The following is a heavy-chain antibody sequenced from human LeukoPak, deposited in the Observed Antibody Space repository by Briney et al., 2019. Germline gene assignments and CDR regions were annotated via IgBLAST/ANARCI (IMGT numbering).Heavy chain of an antibody. J-gene: IGHJ6*03. D-gene: IGHD6-13*01. CDR1: GYTFTSYG. Sequence: GASVKVSYKASGYTFTSYGISWVRQAPGQGLEWMGWIGAYNGNTNYAQKLQGRVTMTTDTSTSTAYMELRSLRSDDTAVYYCARDTSRTDYYYYYMDVWGKGTTVTISS. CDR2: IGAYNGNT. CDR3: ARDTSRTDYYYYYMDV. V-gene: IGHV1-18*01.